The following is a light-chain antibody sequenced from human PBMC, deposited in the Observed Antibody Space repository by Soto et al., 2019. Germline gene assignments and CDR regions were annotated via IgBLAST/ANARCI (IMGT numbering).Light chain of an antibody. Sequence: QSALTQPASVSGSPGQSITISCTGTSSDVGGYNYVSWYQQHPGKAPKLMIYEVTDRPSGVSNRFSGSKSGNTASLTISGLQAEDEAAYYCTSYASSSTLVFGTGTKLTAL. CDR1: SSDVGGYNY. V-gene: IGLV2-14*01. J-gene: IGLJ1*01. CDR3: TSYASSSTLV. CDR2: EVT.